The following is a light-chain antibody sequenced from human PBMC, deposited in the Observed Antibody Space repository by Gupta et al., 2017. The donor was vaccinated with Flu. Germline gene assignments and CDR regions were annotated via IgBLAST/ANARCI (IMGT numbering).Light chain of an antibody. J-gene: IGLJ2*01. CDR1: SSSIGRNT. CDR3: AAWDDSLNGWV. V-gene: IGLV1-44*01. CDR2: SNN. Sequence: QSVLTQPPSASGTPGQRVIISCSGRSSSIGRNTVNWYQQLPGAAPKLLMYSNNQRPSGVPDRFSASKSGTSASLAISGLHSEDEGGYYCAAWDDSLNGWVFGGGTKVTVL.